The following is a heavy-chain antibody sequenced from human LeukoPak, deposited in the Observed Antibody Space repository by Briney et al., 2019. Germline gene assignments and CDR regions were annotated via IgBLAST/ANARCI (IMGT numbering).Heavy chain of an antibody. CDR3: ARGRGRIAAAGTGFSSY. Sequence: ASVKVSCKASGYSFTVYYMHWVRQAPGQGLEWMGWINPNSGGTNYAQKFQGRVTMTRDTSISTAYMELSRLRSDDTAVYYCARGRGRIAAAGTGFSSYWGQGALVTVSS. J-gene: IGHJ4*02. CDR2: INPNSGGT. D-gene: IGHD6-13*01. V-gene: IGHV1-2*02. CDR1: GYSFTVYY.